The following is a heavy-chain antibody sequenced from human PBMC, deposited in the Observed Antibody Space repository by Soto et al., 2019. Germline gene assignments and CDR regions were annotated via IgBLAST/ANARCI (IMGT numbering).Heavy chain of an antibody. V-gene: IGHV3-23*01. Sequence: GSLRLSCAASGFTLSSYAMSWVRQAPGKGLEWVSAISGSGGSTYYADSVKGRFTISRDNSKNTLYLQMNSLRAEDTAVYYCAKDPNYYDSSGPSPWGQGTLVTVS. J-gene: IGHJ5*02. D-gene: IGHD3-22*01. CDR1: GFTLSSYA. CDR3: AKDPNYYDSSGPSP. CDR2: ISGSGGST.